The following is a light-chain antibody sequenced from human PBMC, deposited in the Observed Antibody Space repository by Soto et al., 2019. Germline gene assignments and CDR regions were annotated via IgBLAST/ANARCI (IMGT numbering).Light chain of an antibody. CDR3: QQRSEWPLT. V-gene: IGKV3-11*01. CDR1: QSINNY. Sequence: EIVLTQSPGTLSLSPGERATLSCRASQSINNYLAWYQQKPGQAPRLLISDASNRATGIPARFSGSGSGTDFTLTISSLAPEDIAIYYCQQRSEWPLTFGGGTKVEIK. CDR2: DAS. J-gene: IGKJ4*01.